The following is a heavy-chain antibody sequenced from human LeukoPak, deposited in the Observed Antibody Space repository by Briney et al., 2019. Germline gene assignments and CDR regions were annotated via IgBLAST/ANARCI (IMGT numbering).Heavy chain of an antibody. Sequence: ASVTVSCKASGYIFTRYGISWVRQAPGQGLEWMGWISDNNVNTNYAQKFQGRVTMSTDTSTNTAYMELRSLRSDDTAVYYCARDGGYYYDSSGYYFEYWGQGTLVTVSS. D-gene: IGHD3-22*01. CDR3: ARDGGYYYDSSGYYFEY. CDR1: GYIFTRYG. CDR2: ISDNNVNT. J-gene: IGHJ4*02. V-gene: IGHV1-18*01.